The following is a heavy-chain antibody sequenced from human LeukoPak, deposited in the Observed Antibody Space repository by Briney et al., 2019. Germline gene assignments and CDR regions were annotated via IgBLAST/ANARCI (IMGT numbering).Heavy chain of an antibody. CDR2: IYYSGST. CDR3: ARGRGDTAMVLDY. Sequence: SETLSLTCTVSGGSISSYYWSWIRQPPGKGLEWIGYIYYSGSTNYNPSLKSRVTISVDTPKNQFSPKLSSVTAADTAVYYCARGRGDTAMVLDYWGQGTLVTVSS. J-gene: IGHJ4*02. CDR1: GGSISSYY. V-gene: IGHV4-59*01. D-gene: IGHD5-18*01.